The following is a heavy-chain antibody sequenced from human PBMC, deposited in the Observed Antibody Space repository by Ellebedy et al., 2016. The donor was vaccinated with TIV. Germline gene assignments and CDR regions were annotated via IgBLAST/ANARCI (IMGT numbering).Heavy chain of an antibody. V-gene: IGHV3-23*01. D-gene: IGHD1-26*01. Sequence: PSETLSLTCAASGLTFSNNAMSWVRQAPGKGLEWVSGISDSGSSTYYADSVKGRFTISRDNSKNTLYLRMDSLRVEDTAIYYCADDPWGVGPAFDIWGQGTMVTVSS. CDR1: GLTFSNNA. CDR2: ISDSGSST. J-gene: IGHJ3*02. CDR3: ADDPWGVGPAFDI.